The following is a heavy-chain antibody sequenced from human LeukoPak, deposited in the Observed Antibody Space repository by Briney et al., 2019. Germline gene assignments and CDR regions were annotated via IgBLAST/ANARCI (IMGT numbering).Heavy chain of an antibody. CDR3: AKALREQWLGGGLFDY. J-gene: IGHJ4*02. CDR1: GFTFGTYA. V-gene: IGHV3-33*06. D-gene: IGHD6-19*01. CDR2: IWYDGSNK. Sequence: GGSLRLSCAASGFTFGTYAMHWVRQAPGKGLEWVAVIWYDGSNKYYADSVKGRFTISRDNSKNTLYLQMNSLRAEDTAVYYCAKALREQWLGGGLFDYWGQGTLVTVSS.